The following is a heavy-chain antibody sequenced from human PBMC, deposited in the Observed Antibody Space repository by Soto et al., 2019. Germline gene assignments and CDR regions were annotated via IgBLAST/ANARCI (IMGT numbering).Heavy chain of an antibody. Sequence: GGSLRLSCAASGFTFSTYAMNWVRQAPGKGLEWVSTISGSGDSTYYADSVKGRFTISRDNSKNTLYLQMNSLRAEDTAVYYCAKQSHYYYDMDVWGQGTTVTVSS. J-gene: IGHJ6*02. V-gene: IGHV3-23*01. CDR3: AKQSHYYYDMDV. CDR2: ISGSGDST. CDR1: GFTFSTYA.